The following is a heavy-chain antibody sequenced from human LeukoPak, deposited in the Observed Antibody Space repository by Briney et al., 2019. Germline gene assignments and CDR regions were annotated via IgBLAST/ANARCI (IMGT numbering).Heavy chain of an antibody. D-gene: IGHD6-6*01. Sequence: GGSLRLSSAASALTSSGSAMHWVRQASGKGMEWVGRIRSKANSYATAYAASVKGRFTISRDDSKNTAYLQMNSLKTEDTAVYYCTADSSSRVYCGQGTLVTVSS. V-gene: IGHV3-73*01. J-gene: IGHJ4*02. CDR1: ALTSSGSA. CDR3: TADSSSRVY. CDR2: IRSKANSYAT.